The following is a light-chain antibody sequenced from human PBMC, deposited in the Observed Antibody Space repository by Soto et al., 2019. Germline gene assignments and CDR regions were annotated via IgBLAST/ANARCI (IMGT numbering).Light chain of an antibody. CDR1: SSVVGGYNY. V-gene: IGLV2-14*03. Sequence: QSVLTQPASVSAYPGQSITISCSGTSSVVGGYNYVSWYQQRPGKAPQLLIYDVTNRPSGVSYRFSGSKSGSTASLTISGLQAEDEADYYCSSYTTSNTVVFGGGTQLTVL. J-gene: IGLJ2*01. CDR2: DVT. CDR3: SSYTTSNTVV.